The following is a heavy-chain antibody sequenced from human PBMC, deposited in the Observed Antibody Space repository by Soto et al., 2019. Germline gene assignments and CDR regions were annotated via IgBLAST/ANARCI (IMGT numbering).Heavy chain of an antibody. CDR1: GYTFTGYY. D-gene: IGHD6-6*01. V-gene: IGHV1-2*04. J-gene: IGHJ6*02. Sequence: ASVKVSCKASGYTFTGYYMHWVRQAPGQGLEWMGWINPNSGGTNYAQKFQGWVTMTRDTSISTAYMELSRLRSDDTAVYYCARDIGSSDYYYYYGMDVWGQGTTVTVSS. CDR2: INPNSGGT. CDR3: ARDIGSSDYYYYYGMDV.